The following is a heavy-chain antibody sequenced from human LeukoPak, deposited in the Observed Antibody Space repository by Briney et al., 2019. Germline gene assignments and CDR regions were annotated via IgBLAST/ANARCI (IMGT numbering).Heavy chain of an antibody. CDR2: ISGSGGST. Sequence: GGSLRLSCAASGFPFSSYAMTWVRQAPGKGLEWVSAISGSGGSTYYADSVKGRFTISRDNSKNTLYLQMHSLRAEDAAVYYCAKRYYSDSSGSLGSVDYWGQGTLVTVSS. CDR1: GFPFSSYA. J-gene: IGHJ4*02. V-gene: IGHV3-23*01. D-gene: IGHD3-22*01. CDR3: AKRYYSDSSGSLGSVDY.